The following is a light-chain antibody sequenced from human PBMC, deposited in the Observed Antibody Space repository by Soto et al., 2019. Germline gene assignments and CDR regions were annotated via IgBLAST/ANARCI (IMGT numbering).Light chain of an antibody. V-gene: IGKV3-20*01. CDR2: GAS. J-gene: IGKJ2*01. CDR3: QQYDSSPRT. CDR1: QSVGSY. Sequence: EIVLTQSPGTLSLPPGERATLSCRASQSVGSYLTWYQQKPGQAPRLLIYGASSRATGIPDRFSGSGSGTDFTLTITRLEPGDFAVYYCQQYDSSPRTFGQGTKLEIK.